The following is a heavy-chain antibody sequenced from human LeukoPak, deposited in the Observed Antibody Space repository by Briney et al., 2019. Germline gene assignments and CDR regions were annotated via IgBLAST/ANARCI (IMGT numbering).Heavy chain of an antibody. V-gene: IGHV3-7*05. CDR3: VRVWHSSSFDY. Sequence: PGGSLRLSCAASGFTFSGYWMSWVRQAPGKGLEWVANIKKDGSEKYYVDSVKGRFTISRDNAKNSLYLQMNSLRAEDTAVYHCVRVWHSSSFDYWGQGTLVTVSS. D-gene: IGHD6-6*01. J-gene: IGHJ4*02. CDR2: IKKDGSEK. CDR1: GFTFSGYW.